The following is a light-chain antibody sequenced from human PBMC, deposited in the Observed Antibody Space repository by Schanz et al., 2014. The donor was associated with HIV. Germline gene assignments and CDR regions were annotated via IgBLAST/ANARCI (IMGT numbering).Light chain of an antibody. CDR1: QSVSTN. J-gene: IGKJ4*01. V-gene: IGKV3-15*01. CDR2: GAS. Sequence: EIVLTQSPATLSVSPGERATLSCRASQSVSTNLAWYQLKPGQAPRLLFYGASTRATGVPARFSGSGSGTEFTLTISSLQSEDFAVYFCQQYKNWPPLTFGGGTKVEIK. CDR3: QQYKNWPPLT.